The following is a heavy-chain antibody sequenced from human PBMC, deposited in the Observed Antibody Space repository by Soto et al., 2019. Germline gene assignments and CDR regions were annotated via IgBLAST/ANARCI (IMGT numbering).Heavy chain of an antibody. V-gene: IGHV4-4*02. Sequence: QVQLQESGPGLVKPSGTLSLTCAVSGGSISSSHWWTWVRQSPGKGLEYIGEISHSGTSNSNPSLKSRVTLSGDRSKNHFSLTLTSVTAADTAVYYCARVVLSITRGAFDAWGQGTPVIVSS. D-gene: IGHD1-20*01. CDR1: GGSISSSHW. CDR2: ISHSGTS. CDR3: ARVVLSITRGAFDA. J-gene: IGHJ3*01.